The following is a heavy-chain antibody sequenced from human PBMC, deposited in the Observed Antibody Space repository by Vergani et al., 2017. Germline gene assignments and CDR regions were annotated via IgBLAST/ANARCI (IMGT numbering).Heavy chain of an antibody. Sequence: EVQLVESGGGLVKPGGSLRLSCAASGFTFSNAWMSWVRQAPGKGLEWVGRIKSNTDGGTTDYAAHVKGRFTISSDDSKNTLYLQMNSLNTEDTAVYYCTTEGTVTTLLDYWGQGTLGTVSA. CDR1: GFTFSNAW. CDR2: IKSNTDGGTT. V-gene: IGHV3-15*01. D-gene: IGHD4-11*01. J-gene: IGHJ4*02. CDR3: TTEGTVTTLLDY.